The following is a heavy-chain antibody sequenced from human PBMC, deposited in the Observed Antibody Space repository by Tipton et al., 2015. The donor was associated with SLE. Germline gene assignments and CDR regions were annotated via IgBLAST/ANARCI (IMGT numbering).Heavy chain of an antibody. Sequence: LRLSCSVSGGSVSSSSYYWGWIRQPPGKGLEWIGSMYYSGSTYYNPALKSRVTISVDTSKNQFSLEVRSVTAADTAVYYCVRLRSKVLIDYWGQGTLVTVSS. CDR2: MYYSGST. V-gene: IGHV4-39*07. CDR1: GGSVSSSSYY. CDR3: VRLRSKVLIDY. J-gene: IGHJ4*02. D-gene: IGHD2-8*01.